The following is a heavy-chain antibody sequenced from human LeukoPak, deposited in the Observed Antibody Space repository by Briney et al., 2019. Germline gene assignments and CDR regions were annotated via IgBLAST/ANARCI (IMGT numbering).Heavy chain of an antibody. J-gene: IGHJ4*02. V-gene: IGHV3-66*01. CDR2: IYTCGYS. CDR3: ARGFRSGDACYSPSYFDY. D-gene: IGHD2-15*01. CDR1: GFTVSSNY. Sequence: GGSLKLSCAASGFTVSSNYMSWVRQAPGKGLEWASVIYTCGYSYYADSVKGRFTISRDSSKNTVHLQMNSLRAEDTAVYYCARGFRSGDACYSPSYFDYWGQGTLVTVSS.